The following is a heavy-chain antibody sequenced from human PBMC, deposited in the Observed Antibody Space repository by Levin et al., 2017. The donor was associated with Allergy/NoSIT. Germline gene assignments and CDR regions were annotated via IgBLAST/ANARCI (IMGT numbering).Heavy chain of an antibody. CDR3: ARVNSSGSGAYDS. V-gene: IGHV4-4*02. J-gene: IGHJ4*02. Sequence: ASETLSLTCAVSGGSINSSDWWSWVRQPPGKGLEWIGEIHHSGSTNYNPSLKSRVTISVVKSKNQFSLRLSSVTAADTAVYYCARVNSSGSGAYDSWGQGTLVPVSS. CDR2: IHHSGST. D-gene: IGHD6-19*01. CDR1: GGSINSSDW.